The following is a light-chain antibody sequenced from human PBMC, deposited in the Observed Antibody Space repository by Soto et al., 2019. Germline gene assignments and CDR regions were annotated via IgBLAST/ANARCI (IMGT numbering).Light chain of an antibody. CDR3: QKYGSSPRFT. CDR1: QSVSSSY. V-gene: IGKV3-20*01. CDR2: GAS. Sequence: EIVLTQSPGTLSLSPGERATLSCRASQSVSSSYLAWYQQKPGQAPRLLIYGASSRATGIPDRFSGSGSGTDFTLTISSQEPEDFAVYYCQKYGSSPRFTFGPGTKVDIK. J-gene: IGKJ3*01.